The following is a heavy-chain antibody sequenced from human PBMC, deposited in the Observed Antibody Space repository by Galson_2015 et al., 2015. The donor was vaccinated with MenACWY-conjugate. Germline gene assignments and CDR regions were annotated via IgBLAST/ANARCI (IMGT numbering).Heavy chain of an antibody. J-gene: IGHJ4*02. CDR1: GFTFSSYS. V-gene: IGHV3-21*01. CDR2: ISSSSSYI. Sequence: SLRLSCAASGFTFSSYSMNWVRQAPGKGLEWVSSISSSSSYIYYADSVKGRFTISRDNAKNSLYLQMNSLRAEDTAVYYCARDALVRGHPSYDWGQGTLVTVSS. D-gene: IGHD3-10*01. CDR3: ARDALVRGHPSYD.